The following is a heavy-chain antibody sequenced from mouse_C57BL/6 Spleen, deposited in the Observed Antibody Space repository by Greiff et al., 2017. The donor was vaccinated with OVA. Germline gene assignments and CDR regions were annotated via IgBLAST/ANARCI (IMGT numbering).Heavy chain of an antibody. D-gene: IGHD1-1*01. Sequence: EVQLQQSGPELVKPGASVKISCKASGFSFTDYNMNWVKQSNGKSLEWIGVINPNYGTTSYNQKFKGKATLTVDQSSSTAYMQLNSLTSEDSADYYCARWGYYYGSSYWYFDVWGTGTTVTVSS. CDR3: ARWGYYYGSSYWYFDV. J-gene: IGHJ1*03. CDR2: INPNYGTT. V-gene: IGHV1-39*01. CDR1: GFSFTDYN.